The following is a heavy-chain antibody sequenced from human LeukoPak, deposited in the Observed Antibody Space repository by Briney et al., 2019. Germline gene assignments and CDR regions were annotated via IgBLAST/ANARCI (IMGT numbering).Heavy chain of an antibody. J-gene: IGHJ4*02. CDR3: TTTTVAGTVDY. D-gene: IGHD6-19*01. V-gene: IGHV3-15*01. CDR1: GFTFSNAW. Sequence: GGSLRLSCAASGFTFSNAWMSWVRQAPGKGLNGVGRIKSKTDGGTTDYAAPVKGRFTISRDDSKNTLYLQMNSLKTEDTAVYYCTTTTVAGTVDYWGQGTLVTVSS. CDR2: IKSKTDGGTT.